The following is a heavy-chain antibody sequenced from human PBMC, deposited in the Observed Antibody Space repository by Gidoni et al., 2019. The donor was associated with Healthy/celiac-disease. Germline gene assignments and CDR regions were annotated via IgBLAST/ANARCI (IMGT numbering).Heavy chain of an antibody. D-gene: IGHD4-17*01. V-gene: IGHV1-2*04. CDR1: GHSFPVYY. Sequence: QVQLVQSGAEVTKPGASGKVSCKDSGHSFPVYYLHWGRQAPGQGLEWMGWINPNSGGTSYAQKFQGWVTMTRDTSISTAYMELSRLRSDDTAVYYCARGFGYGANLDAFDIWGQGTMVTVSS. CDR3: ARGFGYGANLDAFDI. J-gene: IGHJ3*02. CDR2: INPNSGGT.